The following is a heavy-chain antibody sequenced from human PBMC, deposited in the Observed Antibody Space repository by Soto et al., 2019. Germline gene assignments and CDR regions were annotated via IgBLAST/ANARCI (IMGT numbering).Heavy chain of an antibody. V-gene: IGHV1-69*13. J-gene: IGHJ5*02. Sequence: SVKVSCKASGGTFSGYAISWVRQAPGQGLEWMGGIIPIFGTANYAQKFQGRVTITADESTSTAYMELSSLRSEDTAVYYCAKESGWGSIVHWFDPWGQGTQVTVSS. CDR1: GGTFSGYA. CDR3: AKESGWGSIVHWFDP. CDR2: IIPIFGTA. D-gene: IGHD7-27*01.